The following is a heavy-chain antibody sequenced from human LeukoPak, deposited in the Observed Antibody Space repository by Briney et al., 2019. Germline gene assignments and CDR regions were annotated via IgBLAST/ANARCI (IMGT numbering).Heavy chain of an antibody. Sequence: PGGSLRLSCAASGFTFSSYEMNWVRQAPGKGLGWGSYISISGGSIYYADSVKGRFTISRDNAKNTLYLQMISLRAEDTAVYYCARGPMVRTNLFDYWGQGTLVTVSS. V-gene: IGHV3-48*03. CDR1: GFTFSSYE. J-gene: IGHJ4*02. CDR3: ARGPMVRTNLFDY. D-gene: IGHD3-10*01. CDR2: ISISGGSI.